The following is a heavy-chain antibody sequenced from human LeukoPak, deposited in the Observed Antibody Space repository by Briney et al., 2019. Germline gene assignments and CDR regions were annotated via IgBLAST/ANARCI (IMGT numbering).Heavy chain of an antibody. CDR2: ISRSGDTT. CDR1: GFTFSSYE. Sequence: PGGSLRLACAASGFTFSSYEMNWVRQAPGKGLEWVSYISRSGDTTYYADSVKGRFTISRDNSKNTLYLQMNSLRAEDTAVYYCAKDFPEWELTNWFDPWGQGTLVTVSS. J-gene: IGHJ5*02. D-gene: IGHD1-26*01. V-gene: IGHV3-48*03. CDR3: AKDFPEWELTNWFDP.